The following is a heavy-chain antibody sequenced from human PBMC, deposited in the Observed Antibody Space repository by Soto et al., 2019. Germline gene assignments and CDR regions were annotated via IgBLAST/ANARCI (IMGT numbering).Heavy chain of an antibody. J-gene: IGHJ4*01. D-gene: IGHD1-26*01. Sequence: SETLCLTCTVSGGSISSYCWSWIRQHPGKGLEWIGYIYYSGSTNYNPSLKSRVTISVDTSKNQFSLKLSSVTAADTAVYYCARAPIEWGQGTLVTVSS. CDR1: GGSISSYC. CDR2: IYYSGST. V-gene: IGHV4-59*12. CDR3: ARAPIE.